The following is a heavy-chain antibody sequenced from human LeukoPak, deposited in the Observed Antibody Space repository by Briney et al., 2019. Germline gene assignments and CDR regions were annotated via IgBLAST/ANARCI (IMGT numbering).Heavy chain of an antibody. D-gene: IGHD5-18*01. CDR2: IKQDGSQR. CDR3: AKDRERRGFSSGFSLALDV. J-gene: IGHJ3*01. V-gene: IGHV3-7*03. CDR1: GLTFSNYW. Sequence: PGGSLRLTCEASGLTFSNYWMHWVRQAPGKGLEGVADIKQDGSQRYYVDSVKGRFTISRDNAKNSLYLEMIRLRAEDTAVYYCAKDRERRGFSSGFSLALDVWGQGTMVTVSS.